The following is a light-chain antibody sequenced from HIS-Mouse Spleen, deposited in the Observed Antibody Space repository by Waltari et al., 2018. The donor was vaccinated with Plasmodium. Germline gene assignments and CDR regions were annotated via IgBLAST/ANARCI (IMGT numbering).Light chain of an antibody. CDR3: SSYTSSSNVV. J-gene: IGLJ2*01. CDR2: DVS. Sequence: LTQPASVSGSPGQSITISCTGTSSDVGGYNYVSWYQQHPGKAPKLMIYDVSNRPSGVSNRFSGSKSGNAASLTISGLQAEDEADYYCSSYTSSSNVVFGGGTKLTVL. CDR1: SSDVGGYNY. V-gene: IGLV2-14*03.